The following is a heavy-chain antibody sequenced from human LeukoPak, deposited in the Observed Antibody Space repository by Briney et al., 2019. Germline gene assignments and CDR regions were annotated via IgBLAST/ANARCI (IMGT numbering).Heavy chain of an antibody. CDR3: AREYSAFEI. D-gene: IGHD1-1*01. Sequence: PSETLSLTCTVTDGSISRYYWSWIRQPAGTGLEWIGRVSGSGGPTYNPSLNSRVTVSVDTSKNQLSLKLNSVTAADTAVYYCAREYSAFEIWGPGTMVTVSS. CDR2: VSGSGGP. V-gene: IGHV4-4*07. J-gene: IGHJ3*02. CDR1: DGSISRYY.